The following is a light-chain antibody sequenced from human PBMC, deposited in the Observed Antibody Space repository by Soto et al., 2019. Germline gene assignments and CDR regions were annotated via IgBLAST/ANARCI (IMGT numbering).Light chain of an antibody. CDR2: GTS. CDR3: QQYNNWPPKWT. V-gene: IGKV3-15*01. J-gene: IGKJ1*01. CDR1: QSVNSN. Sequence: EIVMTQSPATLSLSPGERATLSCRASQSVNSNLAWYQQKAGQAPRLLIYGTSTRATGIPARFSGSGSGTEFTLTISSLQSEDFAVYYCQQYNNWPPKWTFGQGTKVDIK.